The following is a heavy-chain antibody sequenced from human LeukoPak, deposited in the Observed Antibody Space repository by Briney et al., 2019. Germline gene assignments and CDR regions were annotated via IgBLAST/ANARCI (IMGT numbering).Heavy chain of an antibody. D-gene: IGHD2-15*01. V-gene: IGHV3-23*01. CDR2: ISGSGGTT. CDR1: GFTFSNYA. J-gene: IGHJ4*02. CDR3: AKARGYCSGGTCYSGFDY. Sequence: GGSLRLSCADSGFTFSNYAMSWVRQAPGKGLEWVSAISGSGGTTYYADSVKGRFTISRDNSKNTLYLQMNSLRAEDTAVYYCAKARGYCSGGTCYSGFDYWGQGTLVTVSS.